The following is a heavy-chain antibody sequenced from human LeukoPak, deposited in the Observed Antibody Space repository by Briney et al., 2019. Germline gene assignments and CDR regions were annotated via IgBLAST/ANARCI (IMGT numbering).Heavy chain of an antibody. CDR1: GFTFSRYG. CDR2: ISGSGYST. V-gene: IGHV3-23*01. Sequence: GGSLRLSCAASGFTFSRYGIHWVRQAPGKGLEWVSAISGSGYSTYYADSVKGRFTISRDNSKNTLYLQMNSLRAEDTALYFCAQWSRYFDYWGQGTLVTVSS. D-gene: IGHD1-26*01. J-gene: IGHJ4*02. CDR3: AQWSRYFDY.